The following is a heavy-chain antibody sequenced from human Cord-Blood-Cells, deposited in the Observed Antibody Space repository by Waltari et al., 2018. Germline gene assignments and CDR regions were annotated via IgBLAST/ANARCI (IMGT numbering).Heavy chain of an antibody. CDR1: CGLLISSSYS. V-gene: IGHV4-39*01. CDR3: ARQDIVVVPAAIGYFDY. Sequence: QLQLQRSGPGLVKPSESLSLTFTVSCGLLISSSYSWGWLRPHPGKGLEWIGSIYYSGSTYYNPSLKSRVTISVDTSKNQFSLKLSSVTAADTAVYYCARQDIVVVPAAIGYFDYWGQGTLVTVSS. CDR2: IYYSGST. J-gene: IGHJ4*02. D-gene: IGHD2-2*01.